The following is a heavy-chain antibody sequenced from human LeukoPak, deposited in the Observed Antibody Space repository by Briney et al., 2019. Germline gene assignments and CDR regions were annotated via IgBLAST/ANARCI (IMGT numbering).Heavy chain of an antibody. D-gene: IGHD1/OR15-1a*01. CDR1: GFTFSSYS. J-gene: IGHJ3*02. CDR3: ARATRTQGTTGAFDI. CDR2: ISSSSSYI. Sequence: GGSLRLSCAASGFTFSSYSMNWFRQAPGKGLEWVSSISSSSSYIYYADSVKGRYTISRDNAKNSLYLQMNSLRAEDTAVYYCARATRTQGTTGAFDIWGQGTMVTVSS. V-gene: IGHV3-21*01.